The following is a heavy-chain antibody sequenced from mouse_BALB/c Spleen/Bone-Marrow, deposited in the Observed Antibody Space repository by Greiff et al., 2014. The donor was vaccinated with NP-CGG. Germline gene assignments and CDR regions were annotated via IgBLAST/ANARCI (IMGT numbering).Heavy chain of an antibody. CDR1: GFNIKDTY. CDR2: IDPANGNT. CDR3: ANYHYGSHFDY. Sequence: EVKLMESGAALVKPGASVKLSCTASGFNIKDTYMHWVKQRPEQGLEWIGRIDPANGNTKYDPKFQGKATIAADTSSNTAYLQLSSLTSEDTAVYYCANYHYGSHFDYWGQGTTLTVSS. D-gene: IGHD1-1*01. J-gene: IGHJ2*01. V-gene: IGHV14-3*02.